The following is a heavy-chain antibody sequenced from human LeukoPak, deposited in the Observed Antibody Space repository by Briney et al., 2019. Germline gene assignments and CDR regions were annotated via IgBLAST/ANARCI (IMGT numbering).Heavy chain of an antibody. V-gene: IGHV3-74*01. CDR1: GFTFSSYW. CDR2: INSDGSST. Sequence: GGSLRLSCAASGFTFSSYWMHWVRQAPGKVLVWVSRINSDGSSTSYADSVKGRFTISRDNSKNTLYLQMNSLGADDTAVYYCARRTVVTPFDYWGQGTLVTVSS. D-gene: IGHD4-23*01. CDR3: ARRTVVTPFDY. J-gene: IGHJ4*02.